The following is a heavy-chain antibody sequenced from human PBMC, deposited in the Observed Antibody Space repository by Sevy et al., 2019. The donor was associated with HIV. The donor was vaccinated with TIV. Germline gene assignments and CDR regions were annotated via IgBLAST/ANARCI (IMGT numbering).Heavy chain of an antibody. CDR3: AKGVNQMWNAFDI. CDR1: GFTFSSYA. Sequence: GRSLRLSCAASGFTFSSYAMSWVRQAPGKGLEWVSAISGSGGSTYYADSVKGRFTISRDNPKNTLYLQMNSLRAEDTAVYYCAKGVNQMWNAFDIWGQGTMVTVSS. D-gene: IGHD1-1*01. V-gene: IGHV3-23*01. CDR2: ISGSGGST. J-gene: IGHJ3*02.